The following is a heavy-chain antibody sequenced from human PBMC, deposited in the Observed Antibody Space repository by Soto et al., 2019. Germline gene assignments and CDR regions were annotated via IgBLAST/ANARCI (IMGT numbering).Heavy chain of an antibody. CDR3: ARLEYYDFWSGSRPYYFDY. CDR2: IYYSGST. CDR1: GGSISSSSYY. D-gene: IGHD3-3*01. Sequence: PSETLSLTCTVSGGSISSSSYYWGWIRQPPGKGLEWIGSIYYSGSTYYNPSLKSRVTISVDTSKNQFSLKLSSVTAADTAVYYCARLEYYDFWSGSRPYYFDYWGQGTLVTVSS. J-gene: IGHJ4*02. V-gene: IGHV4-39*01.